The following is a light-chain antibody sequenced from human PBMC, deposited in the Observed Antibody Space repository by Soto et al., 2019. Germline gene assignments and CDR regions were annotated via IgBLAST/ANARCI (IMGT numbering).Light chain of an antibody. CDR2: GNS. Sequence: QSVLTQPPSVSGAPGQRVTISCTGSSSNIGARYDVHWYQQLPGTAPKLLIYGNSHRPSGVPDRFSGSKSGTSASLAITGLQAEDEADYYCQSYDSSLSGYVFGTGTKLTVL. CDR1: SSNIGARYD. J-gene: IGLJ1*01. CDR3: QSYDSSLSGYV. V-gene: IGLV1-40*01.